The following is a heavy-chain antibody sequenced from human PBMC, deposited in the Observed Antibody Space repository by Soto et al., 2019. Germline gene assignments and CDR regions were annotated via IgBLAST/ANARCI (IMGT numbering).Heavy chain of an antibody. Sequence: QLQLQESGPGLVKPSETLSLTCTVSGGSISSSSYYWGWIRQPPGKGLEWIGSIYYSGSTYYNPSLKSRVTISVDTSKNQFSLKLSSVTAADTAVYYCARSPTTIFGADYYYYYVDVWGKGTKVTV. CDR1: GGSISSSSYY. CDR2: IYYSGST. CDR3: ARSPTTIFGADYYYYYVDV. J-gene: IGHJ6*03. D-gene: IGHD3-3*01. V-gene: IGHV4-39*01.